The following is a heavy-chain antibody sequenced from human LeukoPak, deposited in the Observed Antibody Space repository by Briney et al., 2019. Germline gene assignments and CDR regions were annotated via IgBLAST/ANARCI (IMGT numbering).Heavy chain of an antibody. CDR1: GGSFSGYY. V-gene: IGHV4-59*08. CDR2: IYYSGST. CDR3: ARFSEWFDP. J-gene: IGHJ5*02. Sequence: SETLSLTCAVYGGSFSGYYWSWIRQPPGKGLEWIGYIYYSGSTNYNPSLKSRVTISVDTSKNQFSLKLSSVTAADTAVYYCARFSEWFDPWGQGTLVTVSS.